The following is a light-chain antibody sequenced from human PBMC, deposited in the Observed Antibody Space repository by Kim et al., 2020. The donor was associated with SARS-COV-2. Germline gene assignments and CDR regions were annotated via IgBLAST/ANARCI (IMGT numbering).Light chain of an antibody. V-gene: IGKV3D-11*01. Sequence: SLSPGERAPLSCRASQGVSSYLAWYQQKPGQAPRLLIYDASNRATGIPARFSGSGPGTDFTLTISSLEPEDFAVYYCQQRSNWPYTFGQGTKLEIK. CDR3: QQRSNWPYT. CDR2: DAS. J-gene: IGKJ2*01. CDR1: QGVSSY.